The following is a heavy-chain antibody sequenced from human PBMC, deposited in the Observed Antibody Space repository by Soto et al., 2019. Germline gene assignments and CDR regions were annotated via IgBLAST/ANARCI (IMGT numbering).Heavy chain of an antibody. D-gene: IGHD3-10*01. CDR3: ARDLVTMGLELRSDFYYMDV. CDR1: GGTFSSYT. CDR2: IIPILGIA. J-gene: IGHJ6*03. V-gene: IGHV1-69*08. Sequence: QVQLVQSGAEVKKPGSSVKVSCKASGGTFSSYTISWVRQAPGQGLEWMGRIIPILGIANYAQKFQGRVTITADKSTSKAYMGLSSLRSEDTAVYYCARDLVTMGLELRSDFYYMDVWGKGTTVTVSS.